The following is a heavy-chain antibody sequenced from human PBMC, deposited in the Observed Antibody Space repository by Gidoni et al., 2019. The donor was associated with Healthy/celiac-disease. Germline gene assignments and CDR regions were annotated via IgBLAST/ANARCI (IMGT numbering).Heavy chain of an antibody. CDR2: IIPIFGTA. V-gene: IGHV1-69*01. J-gene: IGHJ3*02. Sequence: VSCKAAGGTFSSYAISWVRQAPGPGLEWMGGIIPIFGTANYAQKFQGRVTLTADESTSTAYMELSSLRSEDTAVDSCARGRGYLAARGEVDIWGQGTMVTVSS. CDR3: ARGRGYLAARGEVDI. CDR1: GGTFSSYA. D-gene: IGHD2-15*01.